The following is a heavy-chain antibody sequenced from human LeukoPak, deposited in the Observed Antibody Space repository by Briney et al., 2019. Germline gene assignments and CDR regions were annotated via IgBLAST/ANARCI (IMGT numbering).Heavy chain of an antibody. Sequence: SVKVSCKASGGTFSSYTISWVRQAPGQGLEWMGRIIPILGIANYAQKLQGRVTITADKSTSTAYMELSSLRSEDTAVYCCAINIPPAHCSSTSCYTGDYWGQGTLVTVSS. CDR2: IIPILGIA. V-gene: IGHV1-69*02. CDR3: AINIPPAHCSSTSCYTGDY. J-gene: IGHJ4*02. CDR1: GGTFSSYT. D-gene: IGHD2-2*02.